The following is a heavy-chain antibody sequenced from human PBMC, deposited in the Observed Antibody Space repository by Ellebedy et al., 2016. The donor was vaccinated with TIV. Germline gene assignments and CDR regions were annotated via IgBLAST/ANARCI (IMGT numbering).Heavy chain of an antibody. D-gene: IGHD2-15*01. V-gene: IGHV1-46*01. CDR2: INPSGGST. Sequence: AASVKVSCKASGYTFTSYYMHWVRQAPGQGLEWMGIINPSGGSTRYAHKFQGRVTMTRDTFTSTVYMELSSLRSEDTAVYYCAISCRGGSCYSFSYWGQGTLVTVSS. J-gene: IGHJ4*02. CDR1: GYTFTSYY. CDR3: AISCRGGSCYSFSY.